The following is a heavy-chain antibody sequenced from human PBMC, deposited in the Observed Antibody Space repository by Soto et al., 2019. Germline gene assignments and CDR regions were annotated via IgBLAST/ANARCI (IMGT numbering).Heavy chain of an antibody. CDR2: INHSGST. CDR3: ARGPRGRNWFDP. CDR1: GGSFSGYY. Sequence: PSETLSLTCAVYGGSFSGYYWSWIRQPPGKGLEWIGEINHSGSTNYNPSLKSRVTISVDTSKNQFSLKLSSVTAADTAVYYCARGPRGRNWFDPWRQGTLVTVSS. V-gene: IGHV4-34*01. J-gene: IGHJ5*02.